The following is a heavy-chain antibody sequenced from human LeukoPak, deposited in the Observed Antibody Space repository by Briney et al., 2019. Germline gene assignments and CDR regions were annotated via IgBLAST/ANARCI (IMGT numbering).Heavy chain of an antibody. Sequence: PSETLSLTCTVSGGSISSYYWSWIRQPPGKGLEWIGYIYYSGSTNYNPSLKGRVTISVDTSKNQFSLKLSSVTAADTAVYYCARAERSGVKLDYWGQGPLVTVS. CDR2: IYYSGST. CDR1: GGSISSYY. J-gene: IGHJ4*02. D-gene: IGHD3-10*01. CDR3: ARAERSGVKLDY. V-gene: IGHV4-59*01.